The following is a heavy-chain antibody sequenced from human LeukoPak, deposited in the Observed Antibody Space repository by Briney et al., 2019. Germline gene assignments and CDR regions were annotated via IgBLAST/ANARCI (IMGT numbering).Heavy chain of an antibody. CDR2: ISSSSSTI. D-gene: IGHD6-19*01. CDR3: AREGLAVAGTL. V-gene: IGHV3-48*01. Sequence: GGSLRLSCAASGFTFSSYSMNWVRQAPGKGLEWVSYISSSSSTIYYADSVKGRFTISRDNAKNSLYLQMNSLRAEDTAVYYRAREGLAVAGTLWGQGTLVTVSS. CDR1: GFTFSSYS. J-gene: IGHJ4*02.